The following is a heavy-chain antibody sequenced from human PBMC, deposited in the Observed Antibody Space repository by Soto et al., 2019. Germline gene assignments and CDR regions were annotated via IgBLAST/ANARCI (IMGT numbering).Heavy chain of an antibody. CDR3: AHTTSSRIVVVPAAIDNWFDP. CDR2: IYWNDDK. J-gene: IGHJ5*02. CDR1: GFSLSTSGVG. D-gene: IGHD2-2*01. Sequence: QITLKESGPTLVKPTQTLTLPCTFSGFSLSTSGVGVGWIRQPPGKALEWLALIYWNDDKRYSPSLKSRLTITKDTSKNQVVLTMTNMDPVDTATYYCAHTTSSRIVVVPAAIDNWFDPWGQGTLVTVSS. V-gene: IGHV2-5*01.